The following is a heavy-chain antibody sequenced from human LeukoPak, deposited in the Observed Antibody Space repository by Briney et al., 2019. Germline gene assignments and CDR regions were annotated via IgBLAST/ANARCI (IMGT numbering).Heavy chain of an antibody. CDR3: ARLRTMIGVGY. CDR2: IYHSGST. V-gene: IGHV4-38-2*01. J-gene: IGHJ4*02. CDR1: GYSISSGYY. Sequence: SETLSLTCAVSGYSISSGYYWGWIRQPPGKGLEWIGRIYHSGSTYYNPSLKSRVTISVDTSKNQFSLKLSSVTAADPAVYYCARLRTMIGVGYWGQGTLVTVSS. D-gene: IGHD3-22*01.